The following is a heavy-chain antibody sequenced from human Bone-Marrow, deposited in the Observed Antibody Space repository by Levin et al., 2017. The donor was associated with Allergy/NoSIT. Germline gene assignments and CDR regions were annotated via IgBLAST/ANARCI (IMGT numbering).Heavy chain of an antibody. J-gene: IGHJ4*02. V-gene: IGHV4-38-2*01. CDR2: IYHSGYT. Sequence: PSETLSLTCAVSSFSINTDNYWGWIRQPPGKGLEWIGSIYHSGYTYHNPSLKSRVTILVDTSKNQFSLNLSSVTAADSAVYYCARTMGRRITDLDYWGQGTLVTVSS. CDR3: ARTMGRRITDLDY. CDR1: SFSINTDNY. D-gene: IGHD3-10*01.